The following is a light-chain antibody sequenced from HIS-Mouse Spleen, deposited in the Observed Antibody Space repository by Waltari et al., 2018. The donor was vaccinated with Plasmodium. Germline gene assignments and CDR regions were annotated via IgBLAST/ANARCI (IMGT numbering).Light chain of an antibody. CDR2: RNN. Sequence: QSVLTQPPSASGTPGQRVTISCSGSSSNIGSNYVYWYQQLPGTAPKLLINRNNQRPSGVPDRSSGSKSGTSASLAISGLRSEDEADYYCAAWDDSLSGRVFGGGTKLTVL. J-gene: IGLJ3*02. V-gene: IGLV1-47*01. CDR1: SSNIGSNY. CDR3: AAWDDSLSGRV.